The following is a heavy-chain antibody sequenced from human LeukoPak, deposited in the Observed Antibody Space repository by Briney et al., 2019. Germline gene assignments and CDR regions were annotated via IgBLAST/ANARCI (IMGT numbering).Heavy chain of an antibody. CDR3: ARTYYYDHYYFDY. D-gene: IGHD3-22*01. V-gene: IGHV1-8*01. J-gene: IGHJ4*02. Sequence: ASVKVSCKASGYTFTSYDINWVRQATGQGLEWMGWMNPNSGNTGYAQKFQGRVTMTRDTSTSTVYMELSSLRSEDTAVYYCARTYYYDHYYFDYWGQGTLVTVSS. CDR1: GYTFTSYD. CDR2: MNPNSGNT.